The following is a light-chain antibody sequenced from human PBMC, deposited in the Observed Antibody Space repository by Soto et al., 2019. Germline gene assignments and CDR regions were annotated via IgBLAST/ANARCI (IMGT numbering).Light chain of an antibody. Sequence: DIQMTQSPSTLSASVGDRVTITCRASQSISTWLAWYQQKPGKAPKLLIYKASSLEGGVPSRFRGSGSGAEFTLTISSLQPDDFATYYCQQYANYWTFGQGTKVEIK. CDR3: QQYANYWT. J-gene: IGKJ1*01. V-gene: IGKV1-5*03. CDR2: KAS. CDR1: QSISTW.